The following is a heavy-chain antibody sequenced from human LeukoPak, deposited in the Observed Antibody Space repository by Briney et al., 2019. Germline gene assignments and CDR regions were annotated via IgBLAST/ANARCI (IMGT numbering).Heavy chain of an antibody. V-gene: IGHV4-38-2*02. J-gene: IGHJ4*02. Sequence: SQTLSLTCTVSGYSISSGYYWGWIRQPPGKGLEWIGSIYHSGSTYYNPSLKSRVTISVDTSKNQFSLKLSSVTAADTAVYYCARAQSLTFGGVIALTYYFDYWGQGTLVTVSS. D-gene: IGHD3-16*02. CDR1: GYSISSGYY. CDR2: IYHSGST. CDR3: ARAQSLTFGGVIALTYYFDY.